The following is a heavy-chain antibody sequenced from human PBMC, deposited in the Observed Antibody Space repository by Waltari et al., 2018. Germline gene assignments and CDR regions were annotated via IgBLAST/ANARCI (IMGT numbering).Heavy chain of an antibody. CDR1: GYTFTRYD. Sequence: QVQLVQSGAEVKKPGASVKVSCKASGYTFTRYDINWVRQATGQGLEWMGWMNPHSGKTGYGQKIRGRTSMTRNTSINTAYMRLSSLRYEDTAVYYCARVHDSSGYYVQHRGQGTLVTVSS. J-gene: IGHJ1*01. V-gene: IGHV1-8*01. CDR3: ARVHDSSGYYVQH. D-gene: IGHD3-22*01. CDR2: MNPHSGKT.